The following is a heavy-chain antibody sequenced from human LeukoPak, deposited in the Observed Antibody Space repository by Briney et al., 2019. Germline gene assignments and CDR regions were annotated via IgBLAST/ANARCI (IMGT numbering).Heavy chain of an antibody. V-gene: IGHV3-23*01. J-gene: IGHJ6*03. CDR2: ISGSGGST. CDR3: AKGGPYSGYDLEIYYYYYYMDV. CDR1: GFTFSSYA. D-gene: IGHD5-12*01. Sequence: GGSLRLSCAASGFTFSSYAMSWVRQAPGKGVEWGSAISGSGGSTYYADSVKGRFTISRDNSKNTLYLQMNSLRAEDTAVYYCAKGGPYSGYDLEIYYYYYYMDVWGKGTTVTVSS.